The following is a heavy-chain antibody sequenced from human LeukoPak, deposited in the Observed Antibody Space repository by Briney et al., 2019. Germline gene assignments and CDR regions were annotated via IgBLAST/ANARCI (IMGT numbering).Heavy chain of an antibody. Sequence: SVKVSCKASGGTFSSYAISWVRQAPGQGLEWMGGIIPIFGTANYAQKFQGRVTITADESTSTAYMELSSLRSEDTAVYYRARDLGYCSSTSCNHYYYGMDVWGKGTTVTVSS. CDR3: ARDLGYCSSTSCNHYYYGMDV. V-gene: IGHV1-69*13. D-gene: IGHD2-2*01. J-gene: IGHJ6*04. CDR1: GGTFSSYA. CDR2: IIPIFGTA.